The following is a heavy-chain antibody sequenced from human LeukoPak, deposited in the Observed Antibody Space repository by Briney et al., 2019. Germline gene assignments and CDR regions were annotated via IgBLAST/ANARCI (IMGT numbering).Heavy chain of an antibody. CDR3: AKMEGNPLPKYYMDV. J-gene: IGHJ6*01. Sequence: GSLRLSCAASGFTFIGFAMSWVRRTPGKGLEGVSGISGTGDNTLYADSVKGRFTISRDNSKNTLYLEMNSLKAEDTAIYYCAKMEGNPLPKYYMDVWGQGTTVTVSS. D-gene: IGHD1-26*01. CDR1: GFTFIGFA. CDR2: ISGTGDNT. V-gene: IGHV3-23*01.